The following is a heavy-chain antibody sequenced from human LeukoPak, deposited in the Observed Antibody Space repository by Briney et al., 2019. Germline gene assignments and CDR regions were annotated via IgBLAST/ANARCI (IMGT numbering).Heavy chain of an antibody. CDR3: ARDLRGIAAAGTGWFDP. J-gene: IGHJ5*02. D-gene: IGHD6-13*01. CDR1: TFSSYA. V-gene: IGHV4-39*07. Sequence: TFSSYAMSWVRQPPGKGLEWIGSIYYSGSTYYNPSLKSRVTISVDTSKNQFSLKLSSVTAADTAVYYCARDLRGIAAAGTGWFDPWGQGTLVTVSS. CDR2: IYYSGST.